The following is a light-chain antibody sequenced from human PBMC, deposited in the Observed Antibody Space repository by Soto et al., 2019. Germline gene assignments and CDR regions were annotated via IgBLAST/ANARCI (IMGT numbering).Light chain of an antibody. CDR1: SSDVGGYNC. CDR3: SSYAGSNIPVV. CDR2: EVS. V-gene: IGLV2-8*01. Sequence: QSALTQPPSASGSPGQSVTISCTGTSSDVGGYNCVSWYQQHPGKAPKLMIYEVSKRPSGVPDRFSGSKSGNTASLTVSELQAEDEADYYCSSYAGSNIPVVFGGGTKLTVL. J-gene: IGLJ2*01.